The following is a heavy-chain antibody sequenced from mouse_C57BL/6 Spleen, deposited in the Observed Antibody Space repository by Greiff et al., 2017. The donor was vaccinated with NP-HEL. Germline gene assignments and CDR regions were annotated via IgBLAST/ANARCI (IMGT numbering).Heavy chain of an antibody. CDR3: ARGGDYYGSRPYYAMDY. D-gene: IGHD1-1*01. CDR2: INPGSGGT. V-gene: IGHV1-54*01. Sequence: VQLQQSGAELVRPGTSVKVSCKASGYAFTNYLIEWVKQRPGQGLEWIGVINPGSGGTNYNEKFKGKATLTADKSSSTAYMQLSSLTSEDSAVYFCARGGDYYGSRPYYAMDYWGQGTSVTVSS. J-gene: IGHJ4*01. CDR1: GYAFTNYL.